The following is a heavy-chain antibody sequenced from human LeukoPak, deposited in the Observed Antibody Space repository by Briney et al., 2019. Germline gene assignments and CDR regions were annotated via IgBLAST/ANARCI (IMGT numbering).Heavy chain of an antibody. CDR1: GGSFSGYY. Sequence: SETLSLTCAVYGGSFSGYYWSWIRQPPGKGLEWIGEINHSGSTNYNPSLKSRVTISVDTSKYQFSLKLSSVTAADTAVYYCARARIRITMVRGVINGSRYGMDVWGKGTTVTVSS. CDR2: INHSGST. D-gene: IGHD3-10*01. V-gene: IGHV4-34*01. J-gene: IGHJ6*04. CDR3: ARARIRITMVRGVINGSRYGMDV.